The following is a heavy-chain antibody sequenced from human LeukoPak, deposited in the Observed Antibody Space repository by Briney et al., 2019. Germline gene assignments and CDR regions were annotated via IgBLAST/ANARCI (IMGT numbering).Heavy chain of an antibody. CDR2: ITSSAGTI. D-gene: IGHD3-10*01. CDR3: VRVSLGNDYGSGSYDY. CDR1: GFTFSSYE. J-gene: IGHJ4*02. V-gene: IGHV3-48*03. Sequence: GGSLRLSCAASGFTFSSYEMHWVRQAPGKGLEWISYITSSAGTIYYADSVKGRFTISRDNAKSSLYLQMSSLRAEDTAVYYCVRVSLGNDYGSGSYDYWGQGTLVTVSS.